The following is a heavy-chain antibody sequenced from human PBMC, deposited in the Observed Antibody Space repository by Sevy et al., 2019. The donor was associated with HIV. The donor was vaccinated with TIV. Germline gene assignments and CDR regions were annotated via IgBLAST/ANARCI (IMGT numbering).Heavy chain of an antibody. J-gene: IGHJ6*02. CDR1: GYTFTSYG. CDR3: ARVGYCSSTSCYYYYYGMDV. CDR2: ISAYNGNT. Sequence: ASVKVSCKASGYTFTSYGISWVRQAPGQGLEWMGWISAYNGNTNYARKLQGRVTMTTDTSTSTAYMELRSLRSDDTAVYYCARVGYCSSTSCYYYYYGMDVWGQGTTVTVS. V-gene: IGHV1-18*01. D-gene: IGHD2-2*01.